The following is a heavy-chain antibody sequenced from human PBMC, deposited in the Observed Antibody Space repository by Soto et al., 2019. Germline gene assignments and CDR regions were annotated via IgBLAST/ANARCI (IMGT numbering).Heavy chain of an antibody. D-gene: IGHD6-6*01. Sequence: GGSLRLSCAASGDTFSSNAMSWIRQAPGKGLEWVSAISAGGGTTSYLDSVKGRFTISRDNSKNTLYLQMNTLRAEDTAVYYCAKDIRSIWTKNWFDPWGQGTLVTVSS. CDR3: AKDIRSIWTKNWFDP. V-gene: IGHV3-23*01. J-gene: IGHJ5*02. CDR1: GDTFSSNA. CDR2: ISAGGGTT.